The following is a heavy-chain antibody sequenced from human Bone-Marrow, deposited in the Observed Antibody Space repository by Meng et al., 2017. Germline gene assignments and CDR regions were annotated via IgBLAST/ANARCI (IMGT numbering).Heavy chain of an antibody. J-gene: IGHJ5*02. D-gene: IGHD2-15*01. Sequence: GFVVSRYAMHWVRQAPGKGLEWVAVISYEGSEKYNADSVKGRLTISRDNSKNTLYLQMNSLRAEDTAIYYCAKVNFHVVAATRGWLDPWGQGTLVTVSS. V-gene: IGHV3-30*04. CDR1: GFVVSRYA. CDR3: AKVNFHVVAATRGWLDP. CDR2: ISYEGSEK.